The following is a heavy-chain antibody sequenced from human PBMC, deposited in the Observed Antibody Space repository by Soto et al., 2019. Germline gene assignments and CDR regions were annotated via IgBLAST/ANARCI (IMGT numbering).Heavy chain of an antibody. CDR2: IKQDGSEK. J-gene: IGHJ4*02. CDR1: GFTFSSYW. Sequence: GGSLRLSCAASGFTFSSYWMSWVRQAPGKGLEWVANIKQDGSEKYYVDSVKGRFTISRDNAKNSLYLQMNSLRAEDTAVYYCARSEGYCSSTSCYAYYFDYWGQGTLVTVSS. D-gene: IGHD2-2*01. CDR3: ARSEGYCSSTSCYAYYFDY. V-gene: IGHV3-7*01.